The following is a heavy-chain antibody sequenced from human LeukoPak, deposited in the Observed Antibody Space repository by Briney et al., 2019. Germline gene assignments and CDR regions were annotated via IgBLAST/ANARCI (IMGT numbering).Heavy chain of an antibody. V-gene: IGHV4-59*01. CDR3: ARAPNPDFFDD. CDR1: SGSIRTSY. J-gene: IGHJ4*02. D-gene: IGHD2-8*01. CDR2: IYYSGSA. Sequence: SETLSLTCTVSSGSIRTSYCSWIRQPPGKGLEWIGYIYYSGSANYNPSLKSRVTISVDTSRNQFSLRLSSVTAADTAVYYCARAPNPDFFDDWGQGTLVTVSS.